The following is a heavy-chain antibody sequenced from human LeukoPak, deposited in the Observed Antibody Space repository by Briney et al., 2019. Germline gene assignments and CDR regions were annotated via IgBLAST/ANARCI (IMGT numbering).Heavy chain of an antibody. CDR3: AKVDYGPDYNYYYMDV. Sequence: GASVKVSCKASGYTFTSYGISWVRQAPGQGLEWIGWISAYNGNTNYAQNLQARVTMTTDTSTSTAYMELRSLRSDDTAVYYCAKVDYGPDYNYYYMDVWGQGTTVTVSS. J-gene: IGHJ6*03. D-gene: IGHD4-17*01. CDR1: GYTFTSYG. CDR2: ISAYNGNT. V-gene: IGHV1-18*01.